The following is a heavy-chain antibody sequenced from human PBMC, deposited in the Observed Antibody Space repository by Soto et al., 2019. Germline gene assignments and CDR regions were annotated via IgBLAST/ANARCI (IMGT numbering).Heavy chain of an antibody. Sequence: EVQLVESGGGLIQPGGSLRLSCAVSGFTVSNNYMSWVRQAPGKGLEGVSVIYSGGYTAYGDSVKGRFTISRDNSKNTLILQTNTLGAAVPAGFCCATHPGGGGYWGQGTLVTVSS. J-gene: IGHJ4*02. D-gene: IGHD3-10*01. CDR2: IYSGGYT. V-gene: IGHV3-53*01. CDR3: ATHPGGGGY. CDR1: GFTVSNNY.